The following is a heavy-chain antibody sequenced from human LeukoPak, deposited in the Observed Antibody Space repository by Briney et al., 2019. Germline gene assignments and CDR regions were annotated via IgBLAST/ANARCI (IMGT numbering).Heavy chain of an antibody. V-gene: IGHV1-69*04. Sequence: GASVKVSCKASGGTFSRYAISWVRQAPGQGLEWMGRIIPIFGIANYAQKFQGRVTITADKSTSTAYMELSSLRSEDTAVYYCAGAGSGSGYPLDYWGQGTLVTVSS. CDR1: GGTFSRYA. CDR3: AGAGSGSGYPLDY. D-gene: IGHD3-3*01. CDR2: IIPIFGIA. J-gene: IGHJ4*02.